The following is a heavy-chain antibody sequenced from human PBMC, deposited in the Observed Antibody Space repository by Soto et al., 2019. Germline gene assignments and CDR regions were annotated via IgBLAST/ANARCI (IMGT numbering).Heavy chain of an antibody. D-gene: IGHD5-12*01. CDR3: ARRYSGYDFDY. J-gene: IGHJ4*02. Sequence: QVQLQQWGAGLLKPSETLSLTCAVYGGSFSGYHWSWIRQPPGKGLEWIGEINHSGSTNYNPSLKSRVTISVDTSKNQCSLKLSSVTAADTAVYYCARRYSGYDFDYWGQGTLVTVSS. CDR1: GGSFSGYH. V-gene: IGHV4-34*01. CDR2: INHSGST.